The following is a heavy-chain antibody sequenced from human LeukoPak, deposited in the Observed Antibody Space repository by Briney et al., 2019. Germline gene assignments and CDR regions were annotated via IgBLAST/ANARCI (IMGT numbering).Heavy chain of an antibody. CDR3: ARKSDSSGFYPFDY. D-gene: IGHD3-22*01. V-gene: IGHV4-59*01. CDR1: CGSISRYF. Sequence: SETLSLTCTVSCGSISRYFWNWIRQPPGKGLEWIGYIYYSGSTNYNPSLKTRVTISVDTSKNQFSLNLSSVTAADTAVYYCARKSDSSGFYPFDYWGQGALVTVSS. CDR2: IYYSGST. J-gene: IGHJ4*02.